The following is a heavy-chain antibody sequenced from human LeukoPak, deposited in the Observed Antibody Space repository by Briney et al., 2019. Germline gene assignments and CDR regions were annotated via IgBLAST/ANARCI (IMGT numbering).Heavy chain of an antibody. CDR1: GFTFSSYA. CDR3: AKVKSGTTRYFFDY. V-gene: IGHV3-23*01. D-gene: IGHD1-7*01. Sequence: PGGSLRLSCAASGFTFSSYAMSWVRQAPGKGLEWVSAISGSGGSTYYADSVKGRFTISRDNSKNTLYLQMTSLRAEDTAVYYCAKVKSGTTRYFFDYWGQGTLVTVSS. CDR2: ISGSGGST. J-gene: IGHJ4*02.